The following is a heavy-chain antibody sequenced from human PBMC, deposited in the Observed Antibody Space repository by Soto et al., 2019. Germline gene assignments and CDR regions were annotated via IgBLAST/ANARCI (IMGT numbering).Heavy chain of an antibody. V-gene: IGHV4-34*01. CDR1: AGSFSGYY. Sequence: NPSETLSLTCAVYAGSFSGYYWSWIRQPPGKGLEWIGEINHSGSTNYNPSLKSRVTISVDTSKNQFSLKLSSVTAADTAVYYCARAPSSYYYYYGMDVWGQGTTVTVSS. CDR2: INHSGST. J-gene: IGHJ6*02. D-gene: IGHD2-2*01. CDR3: ARAPSSYYYYYGMDV.